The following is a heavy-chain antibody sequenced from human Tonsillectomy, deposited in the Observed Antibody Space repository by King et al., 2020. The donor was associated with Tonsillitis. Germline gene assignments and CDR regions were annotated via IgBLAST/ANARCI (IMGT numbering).Heavy chain of an antibody. Sequence: QLVQSGAEVKKPGASVKVSCKASGYTFTSYGFSWVRQAPGQGLEWMGWISAYNGDTNYAQNLQGRVTMTTDTSTSTAYMELRGLRSDDTAVNYCARDPLLYFDSSGQSAFDIWGQGTMVTVSS. CDR3: ARDPLLYFDSSGQSAFDI. D-gene: IGHD3-22*01. CDR2: ISAYNGDT. CDR1: GYTFTSYG. V-gene: IGHV1-18*01. J-gene: IGHJ3*02.